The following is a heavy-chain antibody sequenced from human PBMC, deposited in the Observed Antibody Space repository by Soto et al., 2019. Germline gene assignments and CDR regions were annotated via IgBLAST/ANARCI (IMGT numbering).Heavy chain of an antibody. D-gene: IGHD1-26*01. CDR3: ARDPGVGATSRPFYYYYGMDV. CDR1: GGSISSYY. Sequence: SETLSLTCTVSGGSISSYYWSWSRQPPGKGLEWIGYIYYSGSTNYNPSLKSRVTISVDTSKNQFSLKLSSVTAADTAVYYCARDPGVGATSRPFYYYYGMDVWGQGTTVT. J-gene: IGHJ6*02. CDR2: IYYSGST. V-gene: IGHV4-59*01.